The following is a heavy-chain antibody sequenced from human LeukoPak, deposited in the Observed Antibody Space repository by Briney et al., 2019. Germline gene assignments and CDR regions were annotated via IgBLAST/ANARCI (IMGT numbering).Heavy chain of an antibody. CDR1: GGSISSYY. D-gene: IGHD2-2*01. V-gene: IGHV4-59*08. Sequence: SETLSLTCTVSGGSISSYYWSWIRQPPGKGLEWIGYIYYSGSTNYNPSLKSRVTISVDTSKNQFSLKLSSVTAADTAVYYCARHGCSSTSCYVFDYWGQGTLVTVSS. J-gene: IGHJ4*02. CDR3: ARHGCSSTSCYVFDY. CDR2: IYYSGST.